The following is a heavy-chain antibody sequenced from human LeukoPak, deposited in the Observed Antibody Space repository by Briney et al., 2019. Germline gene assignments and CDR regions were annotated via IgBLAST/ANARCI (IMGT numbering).Heavy chain of an antibody. Sequence: GGSLRLSCAASGFTFSSYWMSWVRQAPGKGLQWVANIKQDGSEKNYVDSVKGRFTISRDNAKNSLFLQMNSLRPEDTAVYYCARDSGRVNYWGQGTLVTVSS. CDR3: ARDSGRVNY. CDR2: IKQDGSEK. D-gene: IGHD6-19*01. CDR1: GFTFSSYW. J-gene: IGHJ4*02. V-gene: IGHV3-7*01.